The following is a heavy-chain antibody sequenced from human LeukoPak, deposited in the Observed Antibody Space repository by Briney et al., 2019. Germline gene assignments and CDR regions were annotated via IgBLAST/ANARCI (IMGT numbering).Heavy chain of an antibody. J-gene: IGHJ4*02. D-gene: IGHD6-19*01. CDR2: INSDGSST. CDR3: ARDIAVAGTVDY. Sequence: GGSLGLSCAASGFTFSSYWMHWVRQAPGKGLVWVSRINSDGSSTSYADSVKGRFTISRDNAKNTLYLQMNSLRAEDTAVYYCARDIAVAGTVDYWGQGTLVTVSS. V-gene: IGHV3-74*01. CDR1: GFTFSSYW.